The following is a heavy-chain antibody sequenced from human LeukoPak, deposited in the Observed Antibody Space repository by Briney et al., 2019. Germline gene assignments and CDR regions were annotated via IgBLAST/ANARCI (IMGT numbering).Heavy chain of an antibody. D-gene: IGHD5-12*01. V-gene: IGHV3-21*01. CDR2: ISSSGSSM. CDR3: ARIYSGYDNPFDY. CDR1: GFTFRIYT. Sequence: GGSLRLSCAASGFTFRIYTMTWVRQAPGKGLEWVSSISSSGSSMYYADSVKGRFTISRANAENSLYPQMNSLRAEDTAVYYCARIYSGYDNPFDYWGQGALVTVSA. J-gene: IGHJ4*02.